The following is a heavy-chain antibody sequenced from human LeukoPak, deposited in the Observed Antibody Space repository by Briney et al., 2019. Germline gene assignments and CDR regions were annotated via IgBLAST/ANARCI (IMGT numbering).Heavy chain of an antibody. CDR3: ARDQYYYGSGSYGLDY. CDR1: GGSFSGYY. Sequence: SETLSLTCAVYGGSFSGYYWSWIRQPAGKGLEWIGRIYTSGSTNYNPSLKSRVTISVDTSKNQFSLKLSSVTAADTAVYYCARDQYYYGSGSYGLDYWGQGTLVTVSS. V-gene: IGHV4-4*07. J-gene: IGHJ4*02. D-gene: IGHD3-10*01. CDR2: IYTSGST.